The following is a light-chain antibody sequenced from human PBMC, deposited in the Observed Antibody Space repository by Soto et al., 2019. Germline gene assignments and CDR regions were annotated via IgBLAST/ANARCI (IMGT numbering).Light chain of an antibody. CDR1: SSDVGGYNY. CDR2: DVG. CDR3: SSYTSSSFYV. Sequence: QSALTQPASVSGSPGQSITISCTGTSSDVGGYNYVSWYQQHPGKAPKLMIYDVGNRPSGVSNRFSGSKSGNTASLTISGLQAEDEADYYCSSYTSSSFYVFGTGTKVTVL. J-gene: IGLJ1*01. V-gene: IGLV2-14*01.